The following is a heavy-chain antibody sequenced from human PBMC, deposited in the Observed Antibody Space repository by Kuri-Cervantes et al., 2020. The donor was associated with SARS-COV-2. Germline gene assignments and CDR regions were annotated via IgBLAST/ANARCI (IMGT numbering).Heavy chain of an antibody. CDR3: ARGSYYYHYYYMDA. CDR2: ISAYNGNT. CDR1: GYTFTSYG. J-gene: IGHJ6*03. Sequence: ASVKVSCKASGYTFTSYGISWVRQAPGQGLEWMGWISAYNGNTNYAQKLQGRVTMTTDTSTNTAYLEVRSLRSDDTAVYYCARGSYYYHYYYMDAWGKGTTVTVSS. V-gene: IGHV1-18*01.